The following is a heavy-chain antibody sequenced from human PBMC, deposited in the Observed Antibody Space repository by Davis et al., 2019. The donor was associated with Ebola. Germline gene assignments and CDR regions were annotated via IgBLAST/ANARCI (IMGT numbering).Heavy chain of an antibody. D-gene: IGHD6-19*01. Sequence: GGSLRLSCAASGFTFSNAWMSWVRQAPGKGLEWVGRIKSNNEGGTTDYAAPVKDRFTISRDDSEGMVYVQMNSLKTEDTAVYYCTTGGSGWFLFNHWGQGTLVTVSA. CDR1: GFTFSNAW. CDR2: IKSNNEGGTT. CDR3: TTGGSGWFLFNH. V-gene: IGHV3-15*01. J-gene: IGHJ4*02.